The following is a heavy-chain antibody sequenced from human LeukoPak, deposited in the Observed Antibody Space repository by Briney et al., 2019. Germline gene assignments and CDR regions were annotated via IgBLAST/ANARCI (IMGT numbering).Heavy chain of an antibody. V-gene: IGHV3-23*01. Sequence: GGSLRLSCVASGFTLSSYAMSWVRQAPGKGLQWVSSLGISGGYTWYAGSVKGRFTISRDSSKNTLYLQMNSLGAEDTAVYYCARARMYSSGWTDAFDIWGQGTMVTVSS. D-gene: IGHD6-19*01. J-gene: IGHJ3*02. CDR3: ARARMYSSGWTDAFDI. CDR2: LGISGGYT. CDR1: GFTLSSYA.